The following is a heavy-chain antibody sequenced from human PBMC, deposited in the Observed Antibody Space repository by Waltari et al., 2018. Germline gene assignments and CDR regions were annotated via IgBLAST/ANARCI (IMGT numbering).Heavy chain of an antibody. CDR3: AKEVGFCSGGRCYGSDIDAFDV. V-gene: IGHV3-23*01. J-gene: IGHJ3*01. D-gene: IGHD2-15*01. Sequence: DVQLLESGGGLVQPGGSLRLSCAASGFTFSSFDMTWVRQAPGKGLEWVSRVSGSGSSTYYGDSVRGRFTISRDNSQNTLYLHMNSLRAEDTALYYCAKEVGFCSGGRCYGSDIDAFDVWGQGTMVTVSS. CDR2: VSGSGSST. CDR1: GFTFSSFD.